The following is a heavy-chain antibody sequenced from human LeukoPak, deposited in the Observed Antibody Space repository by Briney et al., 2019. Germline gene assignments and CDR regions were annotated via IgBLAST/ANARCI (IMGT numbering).Heavy chain of an antibody. V-gene: IGHV4-59*01. Sequence: PSETLSLTCTVSGGSISSYYWSWIRQPPGKRLEWIGHIYYSGSTNYNPSLKSRVTISVDTSKNQFSLKLSSVTAADTAVYYCASRSSIWSGYQDTLYYFDSWGEGTLVTVSS. D-gene: IGHD3-3*01. J-gene: IGHJ4*02. CDR1: GGSISSYY. CDR3: ASRSSIWSGYQDTLYYFDS. CDR2: IYYSGST.